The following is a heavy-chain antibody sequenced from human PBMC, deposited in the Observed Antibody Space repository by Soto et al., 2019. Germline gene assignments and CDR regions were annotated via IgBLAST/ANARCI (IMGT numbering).Heavy chain of an antibody. Sequence: AGGSLRLSCAASGFTFSSYGMHWVRQAPGKGLEWVAVIWYDGSNKYYADSVKGRFTISRDNSKNTLYLQMNSLRAEDTAVYYCARDRVDTAMVDAFDIWGQGTMVTVSS. J-gene: IGHJ3*02. CDR2: IWYDGSNK. V-gene: IGHV3-33*01. D-gene: IGHD5-18*01. CDR1: GFTFSSYG. CDR3: ARDRVDTAMVDAFDI.